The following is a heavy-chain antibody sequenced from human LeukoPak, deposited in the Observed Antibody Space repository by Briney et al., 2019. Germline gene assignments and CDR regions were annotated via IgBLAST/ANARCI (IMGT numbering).Heavy chain of an antibody. CDR2: ISGSGGST. Sequence: GGSLRLSCAASGFTFSSFAMSWVRQAPGKGLEWVSAISGSGGSTYYAGSVKGRFTISRDNSKNTLYLQMNSLGAEDTAVYYCAKSLSTWFVTAEYFQHWGQGTLVTVSS. CDR1: GFTFSSFA. V-gene: IGHV3-23*01. J-gene: IGHJ1*01. D-gene: IGHD3-10*01. CDR3: AKSLSTWFVTAEYFQH.